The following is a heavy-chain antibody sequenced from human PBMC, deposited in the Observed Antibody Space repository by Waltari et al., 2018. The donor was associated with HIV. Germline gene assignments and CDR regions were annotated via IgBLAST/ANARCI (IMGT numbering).Heavy chain of an antibody. CDR3: ARVQGYSYAVNWFDP. V-gene: IGHV3-74*01. CDR2: INSDGSST. Sequence: EVQLVESGGGLVQPGGSLRLSCAASGFPFSSYWMHWVRQAQGKGLVWVSRINSDGSSTSYADSVKGRFTISRDNAKNTLYLQMNSLRAEDTAVYYCARVQGYSYAVNWFDPWGQGTLVTVSS. J-gene: IGHJ5*02. D-gene: IGHD5-18*01. CDR1: GFPFSSYW.